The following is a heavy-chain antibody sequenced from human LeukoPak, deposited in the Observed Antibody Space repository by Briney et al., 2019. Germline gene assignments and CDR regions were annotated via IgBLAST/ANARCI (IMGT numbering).Heavy chain of an antibody. CDR3: ARDRIAAPYYYYMDV. J-gene: IGHJ6*03. D-gene: IGHD6-6*01. V-gene: IGHV3-21*01. CDR1: RFTFSSYS. Sequence: GGSLRLSCAASRFTFSSYSMNWVRQAPGRGLEWVSSISSSSSYIYYADSVKGRFTISRDNAKNSLYLQMNSLRAEDTAVYYCARDRIAAPYYYYMDVWGKGTTVTVSS. CDR2: ISSSSSYI.